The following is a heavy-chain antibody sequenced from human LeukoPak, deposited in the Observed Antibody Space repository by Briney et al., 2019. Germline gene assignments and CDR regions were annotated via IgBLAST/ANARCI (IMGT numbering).Heavy chain of an antibody. V-gene: IGHV4-59*01. CDR2: LYDSGST. Sequence: SETLSLTCTVSGGSISSYYWSWIRQPPGKGLEWIGYLYDSGSTNYNPSLKSRVTISVDTSKNQFSLKVSSVTAADTAVYYCARGRDCSSTSCYLDAFDIWGQGTMVTVSS. J-gene: IGHJ3*02. CDR3: ARGRDCSSTSCYLDAFDI. D-gene: IGHD2-2*01. CDR1: GGSISSYY.